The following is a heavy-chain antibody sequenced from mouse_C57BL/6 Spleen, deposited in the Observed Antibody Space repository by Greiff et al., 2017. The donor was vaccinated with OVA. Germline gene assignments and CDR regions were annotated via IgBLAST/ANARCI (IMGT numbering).Heavy chain of an antibody. CDR1: GYAFSSSW. J-gene: IGHJ4*01. CDR3: ARSSGYNAMDY. Sequence: QVQLQQSGPELVKPGASVKISCKASGYAFSSSWMNWVQQRPGKGLEWIGRIYPGDGDTNYNGKFKGKATLTADKSSSTAYMQLSSLTSEDSAVYFCARSSGYNAMDYWGQGTSVTVSS. CDR2: IYPGDGDT. V-gene: IGHV1-82*01.